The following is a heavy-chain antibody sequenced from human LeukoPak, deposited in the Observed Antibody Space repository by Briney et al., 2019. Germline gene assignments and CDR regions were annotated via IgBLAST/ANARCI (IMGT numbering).Heavy chain of an antibody. V-gene: IGHV4-59*01. CDR1: GGSISSYY. CDR3: ARLNHYYDMVFDY. Sequence: SETLSLTCTVSGGSISSYYWSWIRQPPGKGLEWIGYIYYSGSTNYNPSLKSRVTISVDTSKNQFSLKLSSVTAADTAVYYCARLNHYYDMVFDYWGQGTLVTVSS. D-gene: IGHD3-22*01. CDR2: IYYSGST. J-gene: IGHJ4*02.